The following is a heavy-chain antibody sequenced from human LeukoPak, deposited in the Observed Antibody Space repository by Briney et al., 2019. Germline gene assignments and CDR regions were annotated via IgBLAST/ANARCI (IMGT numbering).Heavy chain of an antibody. J-gene: IGHJ5*02. CDR2: ISAGGSST. CDR3: SKGHSSSWSDWFDP. V-gene: IGHV3-23*01. Sequence: GGSLRLSCAASGFTFSSYAMSWVRQAPGKGLEWVSTISAGGSSTYYADSVKGRFSISRDNSKTTLYLQMNSLRAEDTAVYYCSKGHSSSWSDWFDPWGQGTLVTVSS. D-gene: IGHD6-13*01. CDR1: GFTFSSYA.